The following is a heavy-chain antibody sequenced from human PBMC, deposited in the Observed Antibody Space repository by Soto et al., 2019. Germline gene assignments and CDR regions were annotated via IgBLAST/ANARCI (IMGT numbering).Heavy chain of an antibody. CDR3: VRAACPGCYGFQH. CDR2: ITSSSSTI. V-gene: IGHV3-48*01. Sequence: GGSLRLSCTASGFTLSSYSMNWVRQAPGKGLDWFSHITSSSSTIYYADSVKGRFTISRDNAKNSLYLQMNSRKGEDTAVYYGVRAACPGCYGFQHWGKGTLVTVSS. CDR1: GFTLSSYS. D-gene: IGHD2-2*01. J-gene: IGHJ1*01.